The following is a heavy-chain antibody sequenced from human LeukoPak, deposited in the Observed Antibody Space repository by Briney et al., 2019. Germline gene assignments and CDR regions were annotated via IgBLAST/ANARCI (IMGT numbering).Heavy chain of an antibody. V-gene: IGHV4-34*01. D-gene: IGHD6-19*01. J-gene: IGHJ4*02. CDR2: INHSGST. CDR3: ARGPARRKIAVAGLGYFDY. CDR1: GGSFSGYY. Sequence: RTSETLSLTCAVYGGSFSGYYWSWIRQPPGKGLEWIGEINHSGSTNYNPSLKSRVTISVDTSKNQFSLKLCSVTAADTAVYYCARGPARRKIAVAGLGYFDYWGQGTLVTVSS.